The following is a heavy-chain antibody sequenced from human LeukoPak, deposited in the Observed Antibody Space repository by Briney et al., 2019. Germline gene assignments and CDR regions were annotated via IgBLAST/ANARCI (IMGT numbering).Heavy chain of an antibody. CDR2: INWNGGST. J-gene: IGHJ5*02. CDR3: ARDRGVDTAMVNWFDP. D-gene: IGHD5-18*01. Sequence: TGGSLRLSCAASGFTFDDYGMSWVRQAPGKGLEWVSGINWNGGSTGYADSVKGRFTISRDNAKNSLYLQMNGLRAEDTALYYCARDRGVDTAMVNWFDPWGQGTLVTVSS. CDR1: GFTFDDYG. V-gene: IGHV3-20*04.